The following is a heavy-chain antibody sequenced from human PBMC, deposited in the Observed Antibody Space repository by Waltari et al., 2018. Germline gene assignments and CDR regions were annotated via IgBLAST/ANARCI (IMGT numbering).Heavy chain of an antibody. V-gene: IGHV3-23*01. CDR3: AKAPLAAAEDY. CDR1: GFTFSSYD. D-gene: IGHD6-13*01. CDR2: ISGSGGST. Sequence: EVQLLESGGGLVQPGGSLRLSCAASGFTFSSYDMSLVRQAPGKGLEGVSGISGSGGSTYDADAVKGRFTISRDNSKNTLYLQMNSLRAEDTAVYYCAKAPLAAAEDYWGQGTLVTVSS. J-gene: IGHJ4*02.